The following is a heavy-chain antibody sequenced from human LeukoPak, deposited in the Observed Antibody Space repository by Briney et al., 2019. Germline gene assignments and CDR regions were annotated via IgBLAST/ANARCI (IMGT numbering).Heavy chain of an antibody. V-gene: IGHV1-18*01. CDR3: ARERLSPDYDILTGVGIDY. CDR2: ISSYTGST. J-gene: IGHJ4*02. Sequence: ASVKVSCKASGYTFTSYSINWVRQAPGQGLEWVGWISSYTGSTNYAQKLQGRVTMTTDTSTSTAYMELRSLRSDDTAVYYCARERLSPDYDILTGVGIDYWGQGTLVTVSS. CDR1: GYTFTSYS. D-gene: IGHD3-9*01.